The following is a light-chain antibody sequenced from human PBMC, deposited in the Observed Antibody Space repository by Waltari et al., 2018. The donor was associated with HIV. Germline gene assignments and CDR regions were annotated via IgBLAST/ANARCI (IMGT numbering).Light chain of an antibody. J-gene: IGKJ2*01. CDR2: WAS. Sequence: IVMTQSPDFLVASLGERATINCKTNQSVLYSSNNKNYLAWYQQNPGQPPKLLIYWASTRESGVPDRFSGSGSGTDFTLTISSLQAEDVAVYYCHQYYFTPPHTFGQGTKLEIK. CDR3: HQYYFTPPHT. CDR1: QSVLYSSNNKNY. V-gene: IGKV4-1*01.